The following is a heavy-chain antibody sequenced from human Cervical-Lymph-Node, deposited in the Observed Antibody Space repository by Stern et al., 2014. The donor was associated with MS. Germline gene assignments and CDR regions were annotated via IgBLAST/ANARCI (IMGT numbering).Heavy chain of an antibody. CDR1: EYTHNNYL. J-gene: IGHJ6*02. D-gene: IGHD2-15*01. Sequence: VQLVQSGSEVKKPGASVKVSCKASEYTHNNYLIHWVRQAPGQRPDWMGVINPSGATNYAQQDQDRGTMTTDASTSTFYMELSRLRSEDTAVYYCAVRYCSGGRCYSVPDVWGQGTTVIVSS. CDR2: INPSGAT. CDR3: AVRYCSGGRCYSVPDV. V-gene: IGHV1-46*02.